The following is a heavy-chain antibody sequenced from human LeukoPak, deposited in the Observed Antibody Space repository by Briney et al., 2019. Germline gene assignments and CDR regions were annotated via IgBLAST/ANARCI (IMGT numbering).Heavy chain of an antibody. J-gene: IGHJ6*02. V-gene: IGHV1-18*01. CDR2: ISAYNGNT. CDR3: ARDPTDIVVVPAAVYGMDV. Sequence: ASVKVSCKASGYTFTSYGISWVRQAPGQGLEWMGWISAYNGNTNYAQKLQGRVTMTTDTSTSTAYMELRSLRSDDTAVYYCARDPTDIVVVPAAVYGMDVWGQGTTVTVSS. CDR1: GYTFTSYG. D-gene: IGHD2-2*01.